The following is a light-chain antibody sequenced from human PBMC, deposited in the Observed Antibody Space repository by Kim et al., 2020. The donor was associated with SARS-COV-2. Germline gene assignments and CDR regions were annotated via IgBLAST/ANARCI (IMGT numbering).Light chain of an antibody. CDR2: RAS. CDR3: QQYSDYFRT. CDR1: HSISNY. Sequence: ASVGDSVTIACRASHSISNYLAWYQQKPGQGPKVLIYRASTLESGVPSRFSGSGSGTEFTLTISSLQPDDFATYYCQQYSDYFRTFGQGTKVDIK. V-gene: IGKV1-5*03. J-gene: IGKJ1*01.